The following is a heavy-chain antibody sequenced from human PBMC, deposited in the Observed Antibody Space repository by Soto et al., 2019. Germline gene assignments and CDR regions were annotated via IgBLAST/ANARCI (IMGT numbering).Heavy chain of an antibody. J-gene: IGHJ5*01. CDR1: GGTIISYY. CDR2: IYYTGTT. CDR3: ASVGGFDQALAS. V-gene: IGHV4-59*08. D-gene: IGHD3-9*01. Sequence: PYETLSLSCTVSGGTIISYYGRWILQPPGKGLGWIGYIYYTGTTTYNPSIKSRVTISVDSSKNQFSLNLTSVSAADSAVYHCASVGGFDQALASWGKGTLVTGS.